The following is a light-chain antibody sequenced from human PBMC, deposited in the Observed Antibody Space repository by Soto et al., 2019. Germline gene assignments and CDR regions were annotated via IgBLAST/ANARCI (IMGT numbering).Light chain of an antibody. J-gene: IGLJ1*01. Sequence: QSVLTQPASVSGSPGQSITISCTGGSSDIGGYNYVSWFQQHPGKAPKLMIYEVTNRPSGVSNRFSGSKSGSTASLTTSGLQVEDEADYYCSSYTSSNTLVFGTGTKVTVL. V-gene: IGLV2-14*01. CDR1: SSDIGGYNY. CDR2: EVT. CDR3: SSYTSSNTLV.